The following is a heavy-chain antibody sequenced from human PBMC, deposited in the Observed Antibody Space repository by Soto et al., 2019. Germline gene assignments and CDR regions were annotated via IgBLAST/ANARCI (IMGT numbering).Heavy chain of an antibody. J-gene: IGHJ4*02. Sequence: EVQLVESGGGLVKPGGSLRLSCAASGFTFSSYSMNWVRQAPGKGLEWVSSISSSSSYIYYADSVKGRFTISRDNAKNSLYLQMNSLRAEDTAVYYGARDPRWEWWLDYWGQGTLVTVSS. CDR1: GFTFSSYS. CDR3: ARDPRWEWWLDY. D-gene: IGHD2-15*01. CDR2: ISSSSSYI. V-gene: IGHV3-21*01.